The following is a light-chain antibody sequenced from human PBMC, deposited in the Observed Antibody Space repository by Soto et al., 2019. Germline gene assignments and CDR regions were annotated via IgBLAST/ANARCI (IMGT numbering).Light chain of an antibody. J-gene: IGLJ2*01. CDR2: LNSDGSH. CDR1: SGHSNYA. CDR3: QTWGSGIVV. Sequence: QSALTQSPSASASLGASVKLTCTLSSGHSNYAIAWHQQQSEKGPRYLMKLNSDGSHSKGDGIPDRFSGSSSGAERYLTSSSLQSEDEADYYWQTWGSGIVVFGGGTKVTVL. V-gene: IGLV4-69*01.